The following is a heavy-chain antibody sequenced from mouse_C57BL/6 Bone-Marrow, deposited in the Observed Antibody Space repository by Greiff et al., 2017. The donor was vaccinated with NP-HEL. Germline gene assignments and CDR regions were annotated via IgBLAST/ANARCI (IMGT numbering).Heavy chain of an antibody. CDR1: GYTFTSYG. J-gene: IGHJ4*01. V-gene: IGHV1-81*01. CDR2: IYPRSGNT. D-gene: IGHD2-5*01. Sequence: QVQLQQSGAELARPGASVKLSCKASGYTFTSYGISWVKQRTGQGLEWIGEIYPRSGNTYYNEKFKGKATLTAAKSSSTAYMELRSLTSEDSAVYFCAVYYSNYYAMDYWGQGTSVTVSS. CDR3: AVYYSNYYAMDY.